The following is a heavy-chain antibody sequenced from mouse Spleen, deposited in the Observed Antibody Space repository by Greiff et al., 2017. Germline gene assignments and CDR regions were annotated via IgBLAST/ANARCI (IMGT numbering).Heavy chain of an antibody. CDR2: IRPNSGST. CDR1: GYTFTSYW. Sequence: VQLQQPGAELVKPGASVKLSCKASGYTFTSYWMHWVKQRPGQGLEWIGMIRPNSGSTNYNEKFKSKATLTVDKSTSTAYMQLNSLTSEGTAGYYCACYAMGYLGQGTSVTVSS. CDR3: ACYAMGY. J-gene: IGHJ4*01. V-gene: IGHV1-64*01.